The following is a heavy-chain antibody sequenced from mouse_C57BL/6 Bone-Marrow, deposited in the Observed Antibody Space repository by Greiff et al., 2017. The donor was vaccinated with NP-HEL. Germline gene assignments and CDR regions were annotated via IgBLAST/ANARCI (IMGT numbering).Heavy chain of an antibody. CDR2: IYPRSGNT. D-gene: IGHD1-1*01. CDR1: GYTFTSSG. J-gene: IGHJ3*01. CDR3: ARDTTVSSSAWFAY. V-gene: IGHV1-81*01. Sequence: QVQLQQSGAELARPGASVKLSCKASGYTFTSSGISWVKQRTGQGLEWIGEIYPRSGNTYYNEKFKGKATLTAAKSSSTAYMELRSLTSEDSAVSFCARDTTVSSSAWFAYWGQGTVVTVSA.